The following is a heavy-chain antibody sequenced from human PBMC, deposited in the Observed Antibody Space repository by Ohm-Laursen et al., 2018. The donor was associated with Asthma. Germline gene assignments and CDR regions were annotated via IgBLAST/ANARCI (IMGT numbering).Heavy chain of an antibody. Sequence: SQTLSLTCTVSGGSIWSGGNYWSWIRQHPGKGLEWIGYIYHSGSTYYNPSLKSRVTISVDRSKNQFSLKLSSVTAADTAVYYCARSNYDILTGPQYYFDYWGQGTLVTVSS. D-gene: IGHD3-9*01. J-gene: IGHJ4*02. CDR1: GGSIWSGGNY. CDR3: ARSNYDILTGPQYYFDY. V-gene: IGHV4-30-2*01. CDR2: IYHSGST.